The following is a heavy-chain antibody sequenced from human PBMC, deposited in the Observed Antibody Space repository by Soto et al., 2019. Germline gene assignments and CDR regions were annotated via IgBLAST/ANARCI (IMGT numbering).Heavy chain of an antibody. V-gene: IGHV3-33*01. Sequence: QVQLVESGGGVVQPGRSLRLSCAASGFTFSGFGMLWVRQAPGKGLEWLAVIWYHGNNKNYADSVKGRFTISRDNSKNTLYLQMNSLRAEDTAVYYCTRWGGSATIPYFDYWGQGTLVTVSS. J-gene: IGHJ4*02. CDR1: GFTFSGFG. CDR2: IWYHGNNK. CDR3: TRWGGSATIPYFDY. D-gene: IGHD6-25*01.